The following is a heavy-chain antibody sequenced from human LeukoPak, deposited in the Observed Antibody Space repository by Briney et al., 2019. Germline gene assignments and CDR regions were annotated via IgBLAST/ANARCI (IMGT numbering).Heavy chain of an antibody. CDR2: ISGSGGST. CDR3: AKDLDSSSWYGSLH. CDR1: GFTFSSYA. D-gene: IGHD6-13*01. V-gene: IGHV3-23*01. Sequence: GGSLRLSCAASGFTFSSYAMSWVRQAPGKGLEWVSDISGSGGSTYYADSVEGRFTISRDNSKNTLYLQMNSLRAEDTAVYCCAKDLDSSSWYGSLHWGQGTLVTVSS. J-gene: IGHJ4*02.